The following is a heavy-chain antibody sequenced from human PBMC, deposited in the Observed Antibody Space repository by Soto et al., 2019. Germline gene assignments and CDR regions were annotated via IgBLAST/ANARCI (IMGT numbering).Heavy chain of an antibody. CDR1: GFTFSSYA. J-gene: IGHJ4*02. Sequence: WGSLRLSCAASGFTFSSYAMSWVRQAPGKGLEWVSAISGSGGSTYYADSVKGRFTISRDNSKNTLYLQMNSLRAEDTAVYYCAKDLRGYSYHSGFDYWGQGTLVTVYS. CDR2: ISGSGGST. CDR3: AKDLRGYSYHSGFDY. V-gene: IGHV3-23*01. D-gene: IGHD5-18*01.